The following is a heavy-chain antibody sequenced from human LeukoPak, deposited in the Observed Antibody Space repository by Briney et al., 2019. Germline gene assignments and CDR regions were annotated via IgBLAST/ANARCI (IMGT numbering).Heavy chain of an antibody. Sequence: GGSLRLSCAASGFTFSRHWMSWVRQTPGKGLERVAHMNQDGSAIYYVDSVKGRFTISRDNAKNSLCLQMTGLTVADTAVYYCARTVPGYPDDYFDYWGQGTLVTVSS. CDR1: GFTFSRHW. CDR3: ARTVPGYPDDYFDY. J-gene: IGHJ4*02. D-gene: IGHD6-19*01. CDR2: MNQDGSAI. V-gene: IGHV3-7*01.